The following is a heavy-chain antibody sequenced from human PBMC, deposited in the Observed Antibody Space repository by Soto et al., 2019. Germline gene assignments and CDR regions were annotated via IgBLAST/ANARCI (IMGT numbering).Heavy chain of an antibody. J-gene: IGHJ4*02. Sequence: EVQLVESGGGLVKPGGSLRLSCAASGFSFSTCSMDWVRQAPGKGLEWVSSISSSSSNIYYADSVKGRFTISRDNAKNSLYLQMNSPRAEDTAVYYCARDNGYDAATLNYWGQGTLVTVSS. D-gene: IGHD5-12*01. V-gene: IGHV3-21*02. CDR1: GFSFSTCS. CDR3: ARDNGYDAATLNY. CDR2: ISSSSSNI.